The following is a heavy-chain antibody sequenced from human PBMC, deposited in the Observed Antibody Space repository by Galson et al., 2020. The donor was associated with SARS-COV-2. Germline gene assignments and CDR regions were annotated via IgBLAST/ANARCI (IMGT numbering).Heavy chain of an antibody. Sequence: SETLSLTCTVSGGSVSSSTYFWGWIRPPPGKGLAWICTIYYSWSTYYNPSLKSLVTISVDTSNNQFSLRLSSVTAADTAVYYCARHIGRTWPILEPYYMDVWGKGTTVTISS. D-gene: IGHD2-21*01. J-gene: IGHJ6*03. CDR2: IYYSWST. CDR3: ARHIGRTWPILEPYYMDV. V-gene: IGHV4-39*01. CDR1: GGSVSSSTYF.